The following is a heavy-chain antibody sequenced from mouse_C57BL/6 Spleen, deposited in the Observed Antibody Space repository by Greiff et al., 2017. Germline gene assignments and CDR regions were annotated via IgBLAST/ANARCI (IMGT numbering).Heavy chain of an antibody. Sequence: QVQLKQPGAELVKPGASVKLSCKASGYTFTSYWMHWVKQRPGQGLEWIGMIHPNSGSTNYNEKFKSKATLTVDKSSSTAYMQLSSLTSEDSAVYYCARILPSMAMDYWGQGTSVTVSS. J-gene: IGHJ4*01. V-gene: IGHV1-64*01. D-gene: IGHD2-3*01. CDR1: GYTFTSYW. CDR3: ARILPSMAMDY. CDR2: IHPNSGST.